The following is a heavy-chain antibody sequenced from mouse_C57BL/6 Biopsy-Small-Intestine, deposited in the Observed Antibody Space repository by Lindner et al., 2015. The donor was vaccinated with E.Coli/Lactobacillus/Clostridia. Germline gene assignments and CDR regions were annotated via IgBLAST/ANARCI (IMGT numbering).Heavy chain of an antibody. D-gene: IGHD2-13*01. CDR3: VTGGLMWPDFDS. CDR1: GGTFSSYA. CDR2: IIPIFGTT. Sequence: SVKVSCKASGGTFSSYAISWVRQAPGQGLEWMGGIIPIFGTTSYAQKFQGRVTITADESTSTAYMELSSLRSDDTAVYYCVTGGLMWPDFDSWGQGTLVSVSS. V-gene: IGHV1-81*01. J-gene: IGHJ4*01.